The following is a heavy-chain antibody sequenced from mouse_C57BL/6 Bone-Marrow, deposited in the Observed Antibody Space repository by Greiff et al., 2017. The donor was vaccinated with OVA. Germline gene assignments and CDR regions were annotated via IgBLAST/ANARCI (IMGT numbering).Heavy chain of an antibody. CDR1: GFTFTDYY. CDR2: IRNKANGYTT. V-gene: IGHV7-3*01. CDR3: ARYRRMVFAY. J-gene: IGHJ3*01. Sequence: EVMLVESGGGLVQPGGSLSLSCAASGFTFTDYYMSWVRQPPGKALEWLGFIRNKANGYTTEYSASVKGRFTISRDNSQSILYLQMNALRAEDSATYYCARYRRMVFAYWGQGTLVTVSA. D-gene: IGHD2-2*01.